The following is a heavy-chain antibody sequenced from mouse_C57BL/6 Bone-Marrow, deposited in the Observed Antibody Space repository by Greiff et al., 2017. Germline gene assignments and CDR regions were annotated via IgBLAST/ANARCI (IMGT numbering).Heavy chain of an antibody. V-gene: IGHV1-69*01. D-gene: IGHD1-2*01. CDR1: GYTFTSYW. J-gene: IGHJ2*01. Sequence: VKLQQPGAELVMPGASVKLSCKASGYTFTSYWMHWVKQRPGQGLEWIGEIDPSDSYTNYNQKFKGKSTLTVDKSSSTAYMQLSSLTSEDSAVYYCARESLITTAFDYWGQGTTLTVSS. CDR3: ARESLITTAFDY. CDR2: IDPSDSYT.